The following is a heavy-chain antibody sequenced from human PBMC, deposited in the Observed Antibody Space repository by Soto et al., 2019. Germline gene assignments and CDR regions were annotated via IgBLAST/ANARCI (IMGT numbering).Heavy chain of an antibody. Sequence: GGPLRLSCAASGFTFSSYAMSWVRQAPGKGLEWVSAISGSGGSTYYADSVKGRFTISRDNSKNTLYLQMNSLRAEDTAVYYCAKGEHYDFWSGYYKAPGAFDIWGQGTMVTVSS. D-gene: IGHD3-3*01. J-gene: IGHJ3*02. CDR1: GFTFSSYA. CDR2: ISGSGGST. V-gene: IGHV3-23*01. CDR3: AKGEHYDFWSGYYKAPGAFDI.